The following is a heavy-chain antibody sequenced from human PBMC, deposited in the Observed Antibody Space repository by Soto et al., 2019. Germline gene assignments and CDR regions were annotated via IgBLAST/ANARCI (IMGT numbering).Heavy chain of an antibody. CDR3: ARSGPGGYIDY. Sequence: TSETLSLTCTVSGDSISSPHYYWTWIRQPPGKGLEWVGYIYYTGNNFYNPALKSRVAMSVDPSTNQFSLQLNSVTPEDTAVYYCARSGPGGYIDYWGQGTLVTVSS. D-gene: IGHD3-22*01. J-gene: IGHJ4*02. CDR1: GDSISSPHYY. CDR2: IYYTGNN. V-gene: IGHV4-30-4*01.